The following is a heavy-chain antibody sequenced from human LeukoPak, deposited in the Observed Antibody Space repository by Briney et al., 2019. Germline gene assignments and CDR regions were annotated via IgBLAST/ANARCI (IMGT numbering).Heavy chain of an antibody. CDR2: KSYDGVNT. V-gene: IGHV3-30-3*01. D-gene: IGHD6-19*01. Sequence: GGSLRLSCAASGFTFSSYTMPWLRQAPGKGLEWVAVKSYDGVNTFYADSVKGRFTIPRDHSQNTLYLQMNSLGTEDTAVYYCAREISTGWPDYWGQGTLVTVSS. CDR1: GFTFSSYT. CDR3: AREISTGWPDY. J-gene: IGHJ4*02.